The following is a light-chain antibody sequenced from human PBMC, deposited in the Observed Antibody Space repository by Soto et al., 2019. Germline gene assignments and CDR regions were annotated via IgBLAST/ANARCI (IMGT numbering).Light chain of an antibody. CDR2: AAS. Sequence: DIQMTQSPSSLSASVGDRVTITCRASQGITNSLGWYQQKPGKAPKRLIYAASSLQSGVPSRFSGSGSGTEFTLTISSLQPEDFAVYYCQQYNNWPPGYTFGQGTKVDIK. CDR1: QGITNS. CDR3: QQYNNWPPGYT. J-gene: IGKJ2*01. V-gene: IGKV1-17*01.